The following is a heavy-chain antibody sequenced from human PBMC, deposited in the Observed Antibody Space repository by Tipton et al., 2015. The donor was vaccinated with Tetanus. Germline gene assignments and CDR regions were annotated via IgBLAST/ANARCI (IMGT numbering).Heavy chain of an antibody. CDR1: GGSISSYY. CDR3: ARPSTTVTPRAFDV. D-gene: IGHD4-17*01. V-gene: IGHV4-59*08. J-gene: IGHJ3*01. CDR2: IYYSGSS. Sequence: TLSLTCTVSGGSISSYYWSWIRQPPGKGLEWIGYIYYSGSSYYNPSLESRVTISLDTSKNRFSLKLTSVTAADAAVYYCARPSTTVTPRAFDVWGQGTMVTVSS.